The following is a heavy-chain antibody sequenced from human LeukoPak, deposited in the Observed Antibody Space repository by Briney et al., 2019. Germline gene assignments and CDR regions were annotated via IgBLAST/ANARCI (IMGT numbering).Heavy chain of an antibody. J-gene: IGHJ4*02. D-gene: IGHD4-17*01. Sequence: GASVKVSCTASGYTFTSYDINWVRQATGQGLGWMGWMNPNSGNTGYAQKFQGRVTMTRNTSISTAYMELSSLRSEDTAVYYCARGARIRGYGDYYFDYWGQGTLVTVSS. V-gene: IGHV1-8*01. CDR3: ARGARIRGYGDYYFDY. CDR2: MNPNSGNT. CDR1: GYTFTSYD.